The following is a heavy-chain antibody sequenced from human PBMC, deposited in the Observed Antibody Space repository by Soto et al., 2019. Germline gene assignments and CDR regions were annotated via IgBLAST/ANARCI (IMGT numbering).Heavy chain of an antibody. CDR2: ISYDGSNK. CDR1: GFTFSSYG. D-gene: IGHD3-22*01. V-gene: IGHV3-30*18. Sequence: GGSLRLSCAASGFTFSSYGMHWVRQAPGKGLEWVAVISYDGSNKYYADSVKGRFTISRDNSKNTLYLQMNSLRAEDTAVYYCAKDHAPRILYYDSSGYYPSPLDYWGQGTLVTVSS. CDR3: AKDHAPRILYYDSSGYYPSPLDY. J-gene: IGHJ4*02.